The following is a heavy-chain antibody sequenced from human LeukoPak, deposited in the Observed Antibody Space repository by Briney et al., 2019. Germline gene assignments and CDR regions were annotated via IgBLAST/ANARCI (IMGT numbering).Heavy chain of an antibody. CDR3: ARAGGYYGSGSFLDY. D-gene: IGHD3-10*01. CDR2: SYHSGST. Sequence: PSETLSLTCTVSRYYINSVYYWGWSRQPPGQGLEWIGGSYHSGSTYYNASLKSRVTISMDTSRNKFSLTLNSVTAADTAVYYCARAGGYYGSGSFLDYWGQGILVTVSS. V-gene: IGHV4-38-2*02. CDR1: RYYINSVYY. J-gene: IGHJ4*02.